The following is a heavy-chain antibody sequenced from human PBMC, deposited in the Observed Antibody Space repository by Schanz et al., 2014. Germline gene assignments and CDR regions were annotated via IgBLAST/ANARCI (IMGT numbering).Heavy chain of an antibody. Sequence: EVQLLESGGGLIQPGGSLRLSCAASGFIFGSSVMAWVRQAPGKGLEWVSGITGASDHIDYAESVKGRFTISRDNSKNTLYLQMNSLRPEDTAVYYGAKYRGYYRVSGSYRELEYWGQGTLVTVSS. D-gene: IGHD3-10*01. V-gene: IGHV3-23*01. CDR2: ITGASDHI. CDR1: GFIFGSSV. CDR3: AKYRGYYRVSGSYRELEY. J-gene: IGHJ4*02.